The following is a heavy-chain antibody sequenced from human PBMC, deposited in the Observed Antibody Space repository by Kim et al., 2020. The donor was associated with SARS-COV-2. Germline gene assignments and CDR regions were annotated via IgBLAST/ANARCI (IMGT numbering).Heavy chain of an antibody. CDR1: GGTFSSYA. D-gene: IGHD1-26*01. V-gene: IGHV1-69*04. J-gene: IGHJ4*02. CDR2: IIPILGIA. Sequence: SVTVSCKASGGTFSSYAISWVRQAPGQGLEWMGRIIPILGIANYAQKFQGRVTITADKSTSTAYMELSSLRSEDTAVYYCARGSGSYHWVFDYWGQGTLVTVSS. CDR3: ARGSGSYHWVFDY.